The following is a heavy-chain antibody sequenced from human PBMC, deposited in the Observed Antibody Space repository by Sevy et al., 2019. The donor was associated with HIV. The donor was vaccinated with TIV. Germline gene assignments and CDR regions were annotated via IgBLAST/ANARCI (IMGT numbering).Heavy chain of an antibody. D-gene: IGHD2-2*02. Sequence: SETLSLTCTVSGGSISSGDYYWSWIRQPPGKGLEWIGYIYYSGSTYYNPSLKSRVTISVDTSKNQFSLKLSSVTAADTAVYYCARGGGDHFVPAAIRDWGQRTLVTVSS. CDR1: GGSISSGDYY. CDR3: ARGGGDHFVPAAIRD. V-gene: IGHV4-30-4*01. J-gene: IGHJ4*02. CDR2: IYYSGST.